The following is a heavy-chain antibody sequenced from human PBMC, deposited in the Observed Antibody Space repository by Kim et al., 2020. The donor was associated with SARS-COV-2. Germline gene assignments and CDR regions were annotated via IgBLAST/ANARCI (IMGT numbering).Heavy chain of an antibody. V-gene: IGHV4-34*01. J-gene: IGHJ6*02. CDR1: GGSFSGYY. CDR3: ARLAYHSWPYGMDV. D-gene: IGHD6-13*01. Sequence: SETLSLTCAVYGGSFSGYYWSWIRQPPGKGLEWIGEINHSGSTNYNPSLKSRVTISVDTSKNQFSLKLSSVTAADTAVYYCARLAYHSWPYGMDVWGQGTTVTVSS. CDR2: INHSGST.